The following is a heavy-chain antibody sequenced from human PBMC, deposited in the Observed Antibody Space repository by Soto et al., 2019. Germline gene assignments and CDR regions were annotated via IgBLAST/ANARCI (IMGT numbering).Heavy chain of an antibody. CDR1: GFTFSHNW. Sequence: GGSLRLSCAASGFTFSHNWMHWVRQAPGKGLEWVSRIDSSGTSTSYADSVKGRFTISRDNAKNTLYLQMNSLRVEHTAVYYCARFGTYYDSSGFAYWGQGTLVTVSS. CDR3: ARFGTYYDSSGFAY. D-gene: IGHD3-22*01. CDR2: IDSSGTST. J-gene: IGHJ4*02. V-gene: IGHV3-74*03.